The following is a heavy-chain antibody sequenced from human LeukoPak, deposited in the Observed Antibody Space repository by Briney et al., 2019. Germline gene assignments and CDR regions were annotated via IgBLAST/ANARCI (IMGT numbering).Heavy chain of an antibody. V-gene: IGHV7-4-1*02. CDR2: INTNIGNP. D-gene: IGHD3-16*01. J-gene: IGHJ4*02. CDR1: GYTFSSCA. CDR3: ARRWGLDRPDY. Sequence: GASVKVSCKASGYTFSSCAIDWVRQAPGQGLEWMGWINTNIGNPTYAQGFTGRFVFSLDTSVNTAYLQISSLKAEDTAVYYCARRWGLDRPDYWGQGTLVTVSS.